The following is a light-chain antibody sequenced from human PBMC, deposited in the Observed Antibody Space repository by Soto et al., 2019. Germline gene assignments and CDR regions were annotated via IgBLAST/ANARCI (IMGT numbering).Light chain of an antibody. Sequence: DIQMTQSPSTLSASVGDRVTITCRASQSISKWSAWYQQKPGKAPKVLIYKASSLESGVPSRFSGSGSGTEFTLTISSLQPDDFATYYCQQYNSYWTFGQGTKV. V-gene: IGKV1-5*03. CDR3: QQYNSYWT. J-gene: IGKJ1*01. CDR1: QSISKW. CDR2: KAS.